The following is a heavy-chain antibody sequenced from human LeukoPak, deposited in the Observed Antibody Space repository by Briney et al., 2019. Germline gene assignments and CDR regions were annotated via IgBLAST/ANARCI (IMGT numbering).Heavy chain of an antibody. CDR2: ISAYNGNT. V-gene: IGHV1-18*04. CDR3: ARDRSEQWLVKDY. D-gene: IGHD6-19*01. J-gene: IGHJ4*02. CDR1: GYTFTGYY. Sequence: GASVKVSCKASGYTFTGYYMHWVRQAPGQGLEWMGWISAYNGNTNYAQKLQGRVTMTTDTSTSTAYMELRSLRSDDTAVYYCARDRSEQWLVKDYWGQGTLVTVSS.